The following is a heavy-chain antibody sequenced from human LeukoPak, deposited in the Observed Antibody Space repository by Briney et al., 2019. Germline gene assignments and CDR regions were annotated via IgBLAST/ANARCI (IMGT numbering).Heavy chain of an antibody. Sequence: ASVKVSCKASGYTFTGYYMHWVRQAPGQGHEWMGWINPNSGGTNYAQKFQGRVTMTRDTSISTAYMELSRLRSDDTAVYYCARKTSMIVKGAFDIWGQGTMVTVSS. D-gene: IGHD3-22*01. CDR3: ARKTSMIVKGAFDI. CDR1: GYTFTGYY. J-gene: IGHJ3*02. CDR2: INPNSGGT. V-gene: IGHV1-2*02.